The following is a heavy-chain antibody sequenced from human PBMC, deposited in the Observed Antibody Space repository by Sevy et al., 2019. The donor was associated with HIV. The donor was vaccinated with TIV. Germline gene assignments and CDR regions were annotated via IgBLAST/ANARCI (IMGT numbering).Heavy chain of an antibody. Sequence: GGSLRLSCAASGFTFNTYSLIWVRQTPGKGLEWLSFIGTAAGVTYYADSVKGRFTISRDNAKNSLYLQMNSLRDEDTAVYYCGICPGHYSIDYWGQGTLVTVSS. V-gene: IGHV3-48*02. CDR1: GFTFNTYS. D-gene: IGHD2-21*01. CDR2: IGTAAGVT. J-gene: IGHJ4*02. CDR3: GICPGHYSIDY.